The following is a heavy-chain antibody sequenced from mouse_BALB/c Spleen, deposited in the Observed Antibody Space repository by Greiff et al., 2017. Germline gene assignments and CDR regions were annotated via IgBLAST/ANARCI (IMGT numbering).Heavy chain of an antibody. J-gene: IGHJ1*01. D-gene: IGHD2-2*01. CDR2: INSNGGST. V-gene: IGHV5-6-3*01. CDR3: ARHEDGYGYWYFDV. Sequence: EVKLMESGGGLVQPGGSLKLSCAASGFTFSSYGMSWVRQTPDKRLELVATINSNGGSTYYPDSVKGRFTISRDNAKNTLYLQMSSLKSEDTAMYYCARHEDGYGYWYFDVWGAGTTVTVSS. CDR1: GFTFSSYG.